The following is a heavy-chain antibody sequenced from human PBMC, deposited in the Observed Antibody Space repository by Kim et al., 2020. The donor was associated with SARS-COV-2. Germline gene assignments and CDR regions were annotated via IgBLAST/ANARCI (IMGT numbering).Heavy chain of an antibody. D-gene: IGHD2-15*01. Sequence: GGSLRLSCAASGFTVSSNYMSWVRQAPGKGLEWVSVIYSGGSTYYAASVKGRFTISRDNSKNTMYLQMNSLRAEDTAVYYCARDVGWGCSGGSCPRGWFDPWGQGTLVTVSS. CDR2: IYSGGST. V-gene: IGHV3-53*01. J-gene: IGHJ5*02. CDR3: ARDVGWGCSGGSCPRGWFDP. CDR1: GFTVSSNY.